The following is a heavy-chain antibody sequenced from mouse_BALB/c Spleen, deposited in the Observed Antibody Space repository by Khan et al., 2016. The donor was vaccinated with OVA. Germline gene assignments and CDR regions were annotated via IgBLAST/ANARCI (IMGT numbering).Heavy chain of an antibody. CDR1: GFSLTTYG. J-gene: IGHJ4*01. CDR2: IWAGGST. D-gene: IGHD2-1*01. CDR3: DRDRNYGSYWAMDY. Sequence: QVQLKESGPGLVAPSQSLSITCTVSGFSLTTYGVHWVRQPPGKGLEWLGVIWAGGSTNFNSALMYRLSISKDNSKSQVFLKMNSLQTVDTALYSCDRDRNYGSYWAMDYWGQGTSVTVSS. V-gene: IGHV2-9*02.